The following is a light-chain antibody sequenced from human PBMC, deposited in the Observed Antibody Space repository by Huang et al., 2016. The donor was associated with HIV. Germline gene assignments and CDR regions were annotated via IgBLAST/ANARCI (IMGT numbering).Light chain of an antibody. J-gene: IGKJ2*01. CDR3: QQSVTTPYT. Sequence: DIQMTQSPSSLSASVGDRVTITCRASQSITINLSWYQQKPGKAPKLLIYAASNLQSGVPSRFTGSGSGTDFTLTISSLQPDDFATYYCQQSVTTPYTFGQGTKLEIK. CDR1: QSITIN. V-gene: IGKV1-39*01. CDR2: AAS.